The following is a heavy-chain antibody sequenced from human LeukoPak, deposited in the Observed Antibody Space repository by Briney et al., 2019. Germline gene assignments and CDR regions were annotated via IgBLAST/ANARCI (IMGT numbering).Heavy chain of an antibody. D-gene: IGHD5-12*01. CDR2: IRYDGSNK. V-gene: IGHV3-30*02. Sequence: GGSLRLSCAASGFTFNSYGMHWVRQAPGKGLEWVTFIRYDGSNKYYVDSVKGRFIISRDNSKNTLYLQMNSLRAEDTAVYYCARFNSGYDLGGNYYYYYYMDVWGKGTTVTISS. CDR3: ARFNSGYDLGGNYYYYYYMDV. CDR1: GFTFNSYG. J-gene: IGHJ6*03.